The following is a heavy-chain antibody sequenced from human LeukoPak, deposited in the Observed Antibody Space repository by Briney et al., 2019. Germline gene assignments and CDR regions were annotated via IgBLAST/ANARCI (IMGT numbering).Heavy chain of an antibody. CDR2: ISYDGSNK. J-gene: IGHJ4*02. Sequence: GRSLRFSCAASGFTFSSYGMHWVRQAPGKGLEWVAVISYDGSNKYYADSVKGRFTISRDNSKNTLYLQMNSLRAEDTAVYYCAKGYYYDSDGYYQHFDYWGQGTLVTVSS. D-gene: IGHD3-22*01. V-gene: IGHV3-30*18. CDR3: AKGYYYDSDGYYQHFDY. CDR1: GFTFSSYG.